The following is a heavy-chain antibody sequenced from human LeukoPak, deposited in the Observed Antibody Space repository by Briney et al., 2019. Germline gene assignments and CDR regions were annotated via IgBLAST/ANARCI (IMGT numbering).Heavy chain of an antibody. J-gene: IGHJ6*04. CDR3: AREAGSDCSSTSCRAGYGMDV. CDR1: GYTFTGYY. D-gene: IGHD2-2*01. CDR2: INPNSGGT. V-gene: IGHV1-2*04. Sequence: ASVKVSCKASGYTFTGYYMHWVRQAPGQGLEWMGWINPNSGGTNYAQKFQGWVTMTRDTSIGTAYMELSRLRSDDTAVYYCAREAGSDCSSTSCRAGYGMDVWGKGTTVTVSS.